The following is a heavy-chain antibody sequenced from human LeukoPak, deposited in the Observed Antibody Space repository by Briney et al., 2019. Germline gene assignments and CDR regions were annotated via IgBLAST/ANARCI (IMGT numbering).Heavy chain of an antibody. CDR3: ARAGNYYGRHTNWFDP. CDR1: GFTFSSYW. Sequence: GGSLRLSCAASGFTFSSYWMSWVRQAPGKGLEWVANIKQDGSEKYYVDSVKGRFTISRDNAKNSLYLQMNSLRAEDTAVYYCARAGNYYGRHTNWFDPWAREPWSPSPQ. V-gene: IGHV3-7*01. D-gene: IGHD3-10*01. CDR2: IKQDGSEK. J-gene: IGHJ5*02.